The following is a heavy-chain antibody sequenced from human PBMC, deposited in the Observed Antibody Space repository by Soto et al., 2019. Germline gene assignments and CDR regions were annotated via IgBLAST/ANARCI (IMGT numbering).Heavy chain of an antibody. CDR2: IYYSGST. J-gene: IGHJ4*02. CDR3: ARLVHYCSSTRCYVPTLIFDY. Sequence: SETLSLTCTVSGGSISSSSYYWGWIRQPPGKGLEWIGSIYYSGSTYYNPSLKSRVTISVDTSKNQFSLKLSSVTAADTAVYYCARLVHYCSSTRCYVPTLIFDYWGQGTLVTVSS. V-gene: IGHV4-39*01. D-gene: IGHD2-2*01. CDR1: GGSISSSSYY.